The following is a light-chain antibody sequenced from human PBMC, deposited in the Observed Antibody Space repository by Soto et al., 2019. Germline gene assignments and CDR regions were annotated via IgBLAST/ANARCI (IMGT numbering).Light chain of an antibody. V-gene: IGKV3-15*01. J-gene: IGKJ4*01. CDR1: QSVSSN. CDR2: GAS. CDR3: QQYNNWPPF. Sequence: EIVMTQSPATLSVSPGERATLSCRASQSVSSNLAWYQQKPGQAPRLLIYGASTRATGIPARFSGSGSGTEFTLTISSLQSEDFAVYYCQQYNNWPPFLGGGTKVDIK.